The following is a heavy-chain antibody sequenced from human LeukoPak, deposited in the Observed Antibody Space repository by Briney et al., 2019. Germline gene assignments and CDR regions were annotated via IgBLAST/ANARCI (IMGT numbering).Heavy chain of an antibody. Sequence: PGGSLRLSCAASGFTVSSSDMSWVRQAPGKGLEWVSTISDGGDTTYYADSVKGRFTISRDNSGSTVYLQMHSLGAEDTAVYYCASQQPPRFYWGQGTLVTVSS. CDR3: ASQQPPRFY. D-gene: IGHD5-18*01. CDR2: ISDGGDTT. V-gene: IGHV3-23*01. CDR1: GFTVSSSD. J-gene: IGHJ4*02.